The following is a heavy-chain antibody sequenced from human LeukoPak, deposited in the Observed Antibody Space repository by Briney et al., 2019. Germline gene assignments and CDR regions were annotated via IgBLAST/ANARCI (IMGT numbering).Heavy chain of an antibody. CDR3: ARDRETTMIVVVITPPDV. Sequence: GGSLRLSCAASGFTFSSYGMHWVRQAPGKGLEWVAVISYDGSNKYYADSVKGRFTISRDNAKNSLYLQMNSLRAEDTAVYYCARDRETTMIVVVITPPDVWGQGTTVTVSS. CDR1: GFTFSSYG. J-gene: IGHJ6*02. D-gene: IGHD3-22*01. V-gene: IGHV3-30*03. CDR2: ISYDGSNK.